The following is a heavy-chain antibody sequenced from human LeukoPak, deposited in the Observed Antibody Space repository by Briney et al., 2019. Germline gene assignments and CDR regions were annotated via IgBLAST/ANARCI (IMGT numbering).Heavy chain of an antibody. D-gene: IGHD5-18*01. J-gene: IGHJ3*02. V-gene: IGHV3-48*02. Sequence: GGSLRLSCAASGFTFSSYAMNWVRQAPGKGLEWVSYISSSSDSIYHADSVKGRFTVSRDNAKNSLYLQMNSLRDEDTAVYYCARDAGYTYAFDIWGQGTMVTVSS. CDR3: ARDAGYTYAFDI. CDR1: GFTFSSYA. CDR2: ISSSSDSI.